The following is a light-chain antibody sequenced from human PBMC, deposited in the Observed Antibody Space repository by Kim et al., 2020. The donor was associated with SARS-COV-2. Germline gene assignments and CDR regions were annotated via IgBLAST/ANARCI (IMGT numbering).Light chain of an antibody. CDR1: QSISSY. Sequence: DIQMTQSPSSLSASVGDRVTITCRASQSISSYLNWYQQKPGKAPKLLIYAASSLQSGVPSRFSGSGSGTDFTLTISSLQPEDFATYYCQQSYSTSVTFGQGTKLGDQ. V-gene: IGKV1-39*01. J-gene: IGKJ2*01. CDR3: QQSYSTSVT. CDR2: AAS.